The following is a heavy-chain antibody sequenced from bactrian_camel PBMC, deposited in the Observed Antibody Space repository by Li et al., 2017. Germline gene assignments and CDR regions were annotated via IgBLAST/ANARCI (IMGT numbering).Heavy chain of an antibody. Sequence: HVQLVESGGGSVEAGGSLRLSCEASGDTPSTYCMAWFRQAPGKEREGVVAVDSDGETSFAESVKGRFTISLDNGANTLYLQMNGLKPEDSAMYYCTADLGPIDLLSQTDFGYWGQGTQVTVS. D-gene: IGHD2*01. CDR1: GDTPSTYC. J-gene: IGHJ6*01. V-gene: IGHV3S53*01. CDR3: TADLGPIDLLSQTDFGY. CDR2: VDSDGET.